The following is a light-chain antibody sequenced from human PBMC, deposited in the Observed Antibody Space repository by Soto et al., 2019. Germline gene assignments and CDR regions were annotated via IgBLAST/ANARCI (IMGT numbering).Light chain of an antibody. V-gene: IGLV2-8*01. CDR3: SSYAGSNNYV. Sequence: QSALTQPPSASGSPGQSVTISCTGTSSDVGGYNYVSWYQQHPGKAPKLMIYEVSKRPSRVPDRFSGSKSGNTASLTVSGLQAEDEADYYCSSYAGSNNYVFGTGTKLNVL. J-gene: IGLJ1*01. CDR1: SSDVGGYNY. CDR2: EVS.